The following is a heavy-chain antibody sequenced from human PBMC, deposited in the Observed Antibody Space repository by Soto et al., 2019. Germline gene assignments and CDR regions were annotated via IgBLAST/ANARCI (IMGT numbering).Heavy chain of an antibody. D-gene: IGHD2-2*01. CDR1: GFSLNTGGVG. Sequence: SGPTLVNPTQTLTLTCTFSGFSLNTGGVGVGWIRQPPGKALEWLALIYWDDDKRYSPSLKTRLTITKDTSKNQVVLTMTNMDPVDTATYYRVHSPAYCSSAACYVKYYFDYWGQGTLVTVSS. CDR2: IYWDDDK. J-gene: IGHJ4*02. CDR3: VHSPAYCSSAACYVKYYFDY. V-gene: IGHV2-5*02.